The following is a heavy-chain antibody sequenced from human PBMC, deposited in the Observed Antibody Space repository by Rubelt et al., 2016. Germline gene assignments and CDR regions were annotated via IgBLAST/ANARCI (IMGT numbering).Heavy chain of an antibody. CDR2: IIPILGIA. D-gene: IGHD4-17*01. Sequence: QVQLVQSGAEVKKPGASVKVSCKASGYTFTSYCISWVRQAPGQGLDWMGRIIPILGIANYAQKFLGIGTITADKSTSTAYMELSSLRSEDTAVYYCARANDYGDQKSDYWGQGTLVTVSS. CDR3: ARANDYGDQKSDY. J-gene: IGHJ4*02. CDR1: GYTFTSYC. V-gene: IGHV1-69*04.